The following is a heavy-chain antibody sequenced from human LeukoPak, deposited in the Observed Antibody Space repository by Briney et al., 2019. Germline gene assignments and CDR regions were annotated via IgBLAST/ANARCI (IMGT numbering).Heavy chain of an antibody. CDR2: MNPNSGNT. CDR1: GYTFTSYD. D-gene: IGHD2-15*01. V-gene: IGHV1-8*01. Sequence: ASVKVSCKASGYTFTSYDINWVRQATGQGLEWMGWMNPNSGNTGYAQKFQGRVTMTRNTSISTAYMELSSLRSEDTAVYYCARGYCSGGSCLSDYWGQGTLVTVSP. CDR3: ARGYCSGGSCLSDY. J-gene: IGHJ4*02.